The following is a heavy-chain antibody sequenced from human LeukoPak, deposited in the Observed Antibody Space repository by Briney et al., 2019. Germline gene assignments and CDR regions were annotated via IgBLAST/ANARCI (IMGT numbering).Heavy chain of an antibody. CDR1: GYTFPSYE. J-gene: IGHJ4*02. Sequence: APVKVSCKASGYTFPSYEFNWVRQAPGQGLEWMGWMNPNSGNTGYAQKFQGRVTMTRNTSISTAYMELSSLRSEDTAVYYCARGRGGYLDYWGQGTLVTVSS. V-gene: IGHV1-8*01. CDR2: MNPNSGNT. CDR3: ARGRGGYLDY. D-gene: IGHD3-10*01.